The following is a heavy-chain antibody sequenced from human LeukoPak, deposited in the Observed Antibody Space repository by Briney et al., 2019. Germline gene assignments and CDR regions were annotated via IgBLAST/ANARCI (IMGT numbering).Heavy chain of an antibody. Sequence: GGSLRLSCTASGFSFTAYSMNWVRQAPGKGLEWVSSISSGGRYIYYADSVKGRFTISRDNARNSLFLQMNSLRAEDTAVYYCARDSIQQQLVLEDRGYPYYFEHWGQGTLVTVSS. CDR2: ISSGGRYI. CDR1: GFSFTAYS. CDR3: ARDSIQQQLVLEDRGYPYYFEH. D-gene: IGHD6-13*01. J-gene: IGHJ4*02. V-gene: IGHV3-21*01.